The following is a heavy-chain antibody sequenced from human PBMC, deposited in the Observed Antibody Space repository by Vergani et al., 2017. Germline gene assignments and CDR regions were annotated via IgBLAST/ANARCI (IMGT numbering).Heavy chain of an antibody. CDR2: IKQDGSEK. D-gene: IGHD2-8*01. CDR3: ARDWRQSCTNGVCYTSDGMDV. J-gene: IGHJ6*02. CDR1: GFTFSSYW. Sequence: VQLVQSGGGLVQPGGSLRLSCAASGFTFSSYWMSWVRQAPGKGLEGVANIKQDGSEKYYVDSVKGRFTISRDNAKNSLYLQMNSLRAEDTAVYYCARDWRQSCTNGVCYTSDGMDVWGQGTTVTVSS. V-gene: IGHV3-7*03.